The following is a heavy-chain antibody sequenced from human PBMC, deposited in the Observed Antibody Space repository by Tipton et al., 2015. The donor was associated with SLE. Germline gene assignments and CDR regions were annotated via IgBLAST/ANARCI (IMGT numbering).Heavy chain of an antibody. J-gene: IGHJ5*02. Sequence: GSLRLSCAASGFSFSGYYMHWIRQAPGKWPEWVSHISGGGDEKYYAESVRGRFTISRDNAKNSMYLQMNRLRDEDTAVYYFSRDPRNKGLDPWGQGTLVIVSS. D-gene: IGHD1/OR15-1a*01. V-gene: IGHV3-11*04. CDR1: GFSFSGYY. CDR2: ISGGGDEK. CDR3: SRDPRNKGLDP.